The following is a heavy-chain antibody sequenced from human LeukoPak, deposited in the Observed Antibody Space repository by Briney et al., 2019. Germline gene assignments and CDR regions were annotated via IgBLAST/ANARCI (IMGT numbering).Heavy chain of an antibody. CDR2: IYTSGST. Sequence: SETLSLTCTVSGGSISSYYWSWIRQPAGKGLEWIGRIYTSGSTNYNPSLKSRVTISVDTSKNQFSLNLSSVTAADTAVYYCARVPRAAAGSRTINWFDPWGQGTLVTVSS. J-gene: IGHJ5*02. D-gene: IGHD6-13*01. CDR3: ARVPRAAAGSRTINWFDP. V-gene: IGHV4-4*07. CDR1: GGSISSYY.